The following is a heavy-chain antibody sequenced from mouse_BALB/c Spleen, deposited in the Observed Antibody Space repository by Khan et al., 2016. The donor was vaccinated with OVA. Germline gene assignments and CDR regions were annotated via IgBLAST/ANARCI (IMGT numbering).Heavy chain of an antibody. J-gene: IGHJ1*01. CDR3: TRDGNYARWYFDV. D-gene: IGHD2-1*01. CDR2: ISSGSTYT. Sequence: EVELVESGGGLVKPGGSLKLSCAASGFTFSSYTMSWVRQTPEKRLEWVATISSGSTYTYYPDSVKGRFTISRDNAKNTPYLQMSSLKSEDTALYYCTRDGNYARWYFDVGGAGTTVTVSS. V-gene: IGHV5-6-4*01. CDR1: GFTFSSYT.